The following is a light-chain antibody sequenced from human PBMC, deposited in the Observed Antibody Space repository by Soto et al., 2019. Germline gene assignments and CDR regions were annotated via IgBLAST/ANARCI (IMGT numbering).Light chain of an antibody. CDR2: CAS. V-gene: IGKV3-15*01. J-gene: IGKJ1*01. CDR1: QTVSTN. Sequence: EIVLTQSPATLSVSPGERATLFCLASQTVSTNLAWYQQKPGQPPRLLFYCASSNLAGLPARYSASGSGTEFTLTLDNVQAEDFGFYFCQQYQNWTLTFGQGTRVEI. CDR3: QQYQNWTLT.